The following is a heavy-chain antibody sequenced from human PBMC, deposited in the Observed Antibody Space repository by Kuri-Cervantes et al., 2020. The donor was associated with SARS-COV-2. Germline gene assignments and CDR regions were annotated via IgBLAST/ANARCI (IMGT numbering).Heavy chain of an antibody. CDR1: GYTFSGYY. D-gene: IGHD3-10*01. V-gene: IGHV1-2*04. Sequence: ASVKVSCKASGYTFSGYYIYWVRQAPGQGLEWMRWINPNSGGTNYAQKFQGWVTMTRDTSISTAYMELSRLRSDDTAVYYCATGMVRGVIQSYYYGMDVWGQGTTVTVSS. J-gene: IGHJ6*02. CDR2: INPNSGGT. CDR3: ATGMVRGVIQSYYYGMDV.